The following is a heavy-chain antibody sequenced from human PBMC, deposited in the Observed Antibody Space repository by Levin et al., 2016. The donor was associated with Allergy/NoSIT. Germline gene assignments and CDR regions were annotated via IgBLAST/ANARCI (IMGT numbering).Heavy chain of an antibody. CDR2: IYYSGST. V-gene: IGHV4-39*01. J-gene: IGHJ5*02. CDR1: GGSISSSSYY. D-gene: IGHD1-20*01. CDR3: ARRVRITGTEQTGWFDP. Sequence: GSLRLSCTVSGGSISSSSYYWGWIRQPPGKGLEWIGSIYYSGSTYYNPSLKSRVTISVDTSKNQFSLKLSSVTAADTAVYYCARRVRITGTEQTGWFDPWGQGTLVTVSS.